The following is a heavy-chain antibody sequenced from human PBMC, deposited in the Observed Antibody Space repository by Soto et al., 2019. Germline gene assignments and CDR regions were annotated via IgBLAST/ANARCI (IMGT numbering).Heavy chain of an antibody. Sequence: SVKVSCKASGFTFTSSAVQWVRQARGQRLEWIGWIVVGSGNTNYGQKLQGRVTMTTDTSTNTAYMELRSLRSDDTAVYYCARDDPPVQHWGQGTLVTVSS. CDR2: IVVGSGNT. CDR1: GFTFTSSA. CDR3: ARDDPPVQH. J-gene: IGHJ1*01. V-gene: IGHV1-58*01.